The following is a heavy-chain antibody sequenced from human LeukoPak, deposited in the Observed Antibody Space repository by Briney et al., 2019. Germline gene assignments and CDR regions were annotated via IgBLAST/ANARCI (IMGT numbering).Heavy chain of an antibody. CDR2: ISYSGST. V-gene: IGHV4-59*01. Sequence: TSETLSLTCTVSGGSISGYYWSWIRQPPGEGLEWVGYISYSGSTNYNPSLKSRVTISVDTSKNQFSLKLSSVTAADTAIYYCARDGRAGSLFAYWGQGTLVTVSS. D-gene: IGHD6-19*01. J-gene: IGHJ4*02. CDR3: ARDGRAGSLFAY. CDR1: GGSISGYY.